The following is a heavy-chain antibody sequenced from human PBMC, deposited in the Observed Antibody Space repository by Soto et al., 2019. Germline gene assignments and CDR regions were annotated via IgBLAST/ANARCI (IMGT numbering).Heavy chain of an antibody. V-gene: IGHV3-30-3*01. CDR2: ISYDGSNK. CDR1: GFTFSSYA. J-gene: IGHJ6*02. D-gene: IGHD5-18*01. CDR3: ARSPPSGYSYGYEYYYGMTS. Sequence: GGSLRLSCAASGFTFSSYAMHWVRQAPGKGLEWVAVISYDGSNKYYADSVKGRFTISRDNSKNTLYLQMNSLRAEDTAVYYCARSPPSGYSYGYEYYYGMTSGAKGPRSPSP.